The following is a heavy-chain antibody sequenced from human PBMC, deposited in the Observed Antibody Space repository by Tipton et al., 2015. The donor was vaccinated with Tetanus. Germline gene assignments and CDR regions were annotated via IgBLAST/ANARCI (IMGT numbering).Heavy chain of an antibody. CDR1: GFSFGSYG. J-gene: IGHJ4*02. CDR3: ARAPRYCGGDCYHFDY. Sequence: SLRLSCAASGFSFGSYGMHWVRQAPGKGLEWVAVIWYDGRNKNYAASVKGRFSISRDNSNNTLYLQMNSVRAEDTAVYYCARAPRYCGGDCYHFDYWGQGTLVTVSS. V-gene: IGHV3-33*01. CDR2: IWYDGRNK. D-gene: IGHD2-21*02.